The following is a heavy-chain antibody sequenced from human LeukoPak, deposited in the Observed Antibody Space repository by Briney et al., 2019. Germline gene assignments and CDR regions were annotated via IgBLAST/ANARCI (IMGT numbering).Heavy chain of an antibody. CDR3: ARDSSDYDYVWGSYLPKDP. D-gene: IGHD3-16*02. CDR2: INPNSGGT. V-gene: IGHV1-2*06. J-gene: IGHJ5*02. Sequence: GASVKVSCKASGYTFTGYYMHWVRQAPGQGLEWMGRINPNSGGTNYAQKFQGRVTMTRDTSISTAYMELSRLRSDDTAVYYCARDSSDYDYVWGSYLPKDPWGQGTLVTVSS. CDR1: GYTFTGYY.